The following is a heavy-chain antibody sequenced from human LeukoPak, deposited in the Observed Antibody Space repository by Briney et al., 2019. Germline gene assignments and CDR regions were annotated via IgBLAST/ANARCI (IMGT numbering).Heavy chain of an antibody. CDR3: AKGVGRAIFGVVRV. D-gene: IGHD3-3*01. J-gene: IGHJ4*02. CDR2: ISWNSGSI. V-gene: IGHV3-9*03. Sequence: PGRSLRLSCAASGFTFDDYAMHWVRQAPGKGLEWVSGISWNSGSIGYADSVKGRFTISRDNAKNSLYLQMNSLRAEDMALYYCAKGVGRAIFGVVRVWGQGTLVTVSS. CDR1: GFTFDDYA.